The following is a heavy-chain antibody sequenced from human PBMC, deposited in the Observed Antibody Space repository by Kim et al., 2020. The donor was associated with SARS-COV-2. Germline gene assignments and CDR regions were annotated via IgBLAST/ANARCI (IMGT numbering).Heavy chain of an antibody. V-gene: IGHV3-30*04. CDR1: GFTFSSYA. CDR3: ARDRGYSSGWYDY. D-gene: IGHD6-19*01. J-gene: IGHJ4*02. CDR2: ISYDGSNK. Sequence: GGSLRLSCAASGFTFSSYAMHWVRQAPGKGLEWVAVISYDGSNKYYADSVKGRFTISRDNSKNTLYLQMNSLRAEDTAVYYCARDRGYSSGWYDYWGQGTLVTVSS.